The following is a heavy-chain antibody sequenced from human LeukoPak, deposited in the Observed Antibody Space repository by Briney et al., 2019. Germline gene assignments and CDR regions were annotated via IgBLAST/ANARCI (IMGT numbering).Heavy chain of an antibody. CDR1: GFTFSSYA. Sequence: PGRSLRLSCAASGFTFSSYAMHWVRQAPGKGLEWVAVIWYDGGNKYYADSVKGRFTISRDNSKNTLYLQMNSLRAEDTAVYYCARDSRYGSGSYFNYWGQGTLVTVSS. CDR3: ARDSRYGSGSYFNY. D-gene: IGHD3-10*01. V-gene: IGHV3-33*08. CDR2: IWYDGGNK. J-gene: IGHJ4*02.